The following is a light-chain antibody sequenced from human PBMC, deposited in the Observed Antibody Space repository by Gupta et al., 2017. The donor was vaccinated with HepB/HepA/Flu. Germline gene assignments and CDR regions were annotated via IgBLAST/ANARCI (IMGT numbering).Light chain of an antibody. CDR1: SSNSGSNT. CDR2: MNN. CDR3: AESDDSLNGLV. V-gene: IGLV1-44*01. J-gene: IGLJ3*02. Sequence: QSVLTQPPSASGTPGQRVTISCSGSSSNSGSNTGNWYQQLPGTAPKLLSYMNNQRPSGVPDRFAGSKAGTSASRDIXGXQSEDEXYYYGAESDDSLNGLVFGGGTKLTVL.